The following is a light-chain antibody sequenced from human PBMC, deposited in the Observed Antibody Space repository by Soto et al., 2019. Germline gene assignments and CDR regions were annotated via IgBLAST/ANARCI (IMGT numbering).Light chain of an antibody. CDR2: AAS. Sequence: DIQVTQSPSSLSSSLLDRVTITCRASQGISSYLNWYQQKPGKAPKLLIYAASSLQSGVPSRFSGSGSGTDFTLTISSLQPEDSATFYCQQSYSTPLTFGGGTKVDI. CDR3: QQSYSTPLT. J-gene: IGKJ4*01. V-gene: IGKV1-39*01. CDR1: QGISSY.